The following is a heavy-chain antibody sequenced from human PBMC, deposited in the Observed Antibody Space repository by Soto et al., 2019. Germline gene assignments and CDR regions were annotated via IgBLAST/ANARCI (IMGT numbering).Heavy chain of an antibody. CDR2: IYYSGST. Sequence: QVQLQESGPGLVKPSQTLSLTCTVSGGSISSGDYYWSWIRQPPGKGLEWIGYIYYSGSTYYNPSLERRVTISVDTSKNPFSLKLSSVTAADTAVYYCARMVGWAFGGFPYYGLDVWGQGTTVTVSS. J-gene: IGHJ6*02. D-gene: IGHD3-16*01. CDR1: GGSISSGDYY. CDR3: ARMVGWAFGGFPYYGLDV. V-gene: IGHV4-30-4*01.